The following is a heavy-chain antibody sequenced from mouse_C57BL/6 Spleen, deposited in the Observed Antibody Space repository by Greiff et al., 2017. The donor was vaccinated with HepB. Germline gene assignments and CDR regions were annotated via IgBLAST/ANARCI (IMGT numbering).Heavy chain of an antibody. D-gene: IGHD4-1*01. CDR3: ARHPSPNWEDYAMDY. V-gene: IGHV5-15*01. CDR2: ISNLAYSI. Sequence: EVNLVESGGGLVQPGGSLKLSCAASGFTFSDYGMAWVRQAPRKGPEWVAFISNLAYSIYYADTVTGRFTISRENAKNTLYLEMSSLRSEDTAMYYCARHPSPNWEDYAMDYWGQGTSVTVSS. CDR1: GFTFSDYG. J-gene: IGHJ4*01.